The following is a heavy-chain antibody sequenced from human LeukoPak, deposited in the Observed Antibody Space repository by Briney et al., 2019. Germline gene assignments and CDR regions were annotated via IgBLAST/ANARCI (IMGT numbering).Heavy chain of an antibody. CDR1: GFIFSGYW. V-gene: IGHV3-7*01. D-gene: IGHD3-9*01. CDR3: ARVTYDILTGYLDAFDI. CDR2: IKEDGSEK. Sequence: GGSLRLSCAASGFIFSGYWMSWVRQAPGKGLEWVANIKEDGSEKYHVDSVKGRFTSSRDNAKNSLYLQMNSLRAEDTAVYFCARVTYDILTGYLDAFDIWGQGTVVTVSS. J-gene: IGHJ3*02.